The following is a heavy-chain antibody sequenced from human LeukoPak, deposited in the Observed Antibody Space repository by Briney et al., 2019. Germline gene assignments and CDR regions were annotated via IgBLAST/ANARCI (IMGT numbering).Heavy chain of an antibody. CDR3: ARGRQQLVRTQYYYYGMDV. CDR2: IYYSGRT. D-gene: IGHD6-13*01. J-gene: IGHJ6*02. Sequence: SETLSLTCTVSGGSISSSSYYWGWIRQPPGKGLEWIGSIYYSGRTYYNPSLKSRVTISVDTSKNQFSLKLSSVTAADTAVYYCARGRQQLVRTQYYYYGMDVWGQGTTVTVSS. CDR1: GGSISSSSYY. V-gene: IGHV4-39*01.